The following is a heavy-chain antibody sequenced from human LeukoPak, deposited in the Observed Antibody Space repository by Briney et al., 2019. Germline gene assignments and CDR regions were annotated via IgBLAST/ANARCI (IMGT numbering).Heavy chain of an antibody. J-gene: IGHJ1*01. Sequence: TSETLSLTCTVSGGSISSYYWSWIRQPAGKGLEWIGRIYTSGSTNYNPSLKSRVTMSVDTSKNQFSLKLSSVTAADTAVYYCARSYYYDSSALEYFQHWGQGTLVTVSS. CDR2: IYTSGST. V-gene: IGHV4-4*07. CDR1: GGSISSYY. D-gene: IGHD3-22*01. CDR3: ARSYYYDSSALEYFQH.